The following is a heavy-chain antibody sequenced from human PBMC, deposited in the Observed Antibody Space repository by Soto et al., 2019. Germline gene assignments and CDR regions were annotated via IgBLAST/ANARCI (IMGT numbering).Heavy chain of an antibody. CDR1: GGTFSSYA. V-gene: IGHV1-69*13. CDR3: AGDLRYYDSSGYYLFY. J-gene: IGHJ4*02. CDR2: IIPIFGTA. Sequence: GASVKVSCKASGGTFSSYAISWVRQAPGQGLEWMGGIIPIFGTANYAQKFQGRVTITADESTSTAYMELSSLRSEDTAVYYCAGDLRYYDSSGYYLFYWGQGTLVTVSS. D-gene: IGHD3-22*01.